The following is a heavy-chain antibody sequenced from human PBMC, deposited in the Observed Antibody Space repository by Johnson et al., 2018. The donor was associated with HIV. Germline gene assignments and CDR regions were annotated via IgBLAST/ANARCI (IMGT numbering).Heavy chain of an antibody. J-gene: IGHJ3*02. D-gene: IGHD3-16*01. CDR3: ARDGSLGGGLHDAFDI. CDR1: GFTFRSYG. Sequence: QELLVESGGGVVQPGRSLRLSCAASGFTFRSYGMHWVRQAPGKGLEWVAVISYDGSKKYHADSVKGRFTISRDNSRNTLYLQMNSLRVEDTAVYYCARDGSLGGGLHDAFDIWGPGTMVTVSS. V-gene: IGHV3-30*03. CDR2: ISYDGSKK.